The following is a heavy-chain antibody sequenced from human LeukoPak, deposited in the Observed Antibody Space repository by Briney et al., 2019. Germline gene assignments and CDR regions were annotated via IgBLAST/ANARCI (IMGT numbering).Heavy chain of an antibody. V-gene: IGHV1-2*02. Sequence: ASVTVSCKASGYTFTGYYMHWVRQAPGQGLEWMGWINPNSGGTNYAQKFQGRVTMTRDTSISTAYMELSRLRSDDTPVYYCAREVAARRGGHWNYWGQGTLVTVSS. CDR3: AREVAARRGGHWNY. CDR1: GYTFTGYY. D-gene: IGHD6-6*01. J-gene: IGHJ4*02. CDR2: INPNSGGT.